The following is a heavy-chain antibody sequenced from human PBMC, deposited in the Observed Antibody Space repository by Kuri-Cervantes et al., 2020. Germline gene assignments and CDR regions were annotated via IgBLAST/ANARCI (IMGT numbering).Heavy chain of an antibody. J-gene: IGHJ4*02. CDR1: GFTFSNAW. Sequence: GESLKISCAASGFTFSNAWMSWVRQAPGKGLEWVGRIKIEGGTADYTAPVKGRFFISRDDSENMLYLQMNSLKTEDTAVYYCTTEQLDYGEGIDYWGQGTLVTVS. V-gene: IGHV3-15*01. CDR2: IKIEGGTA. CDR3: TTEQLDYGEGIDY. D-gene: IGHD4-17*01.